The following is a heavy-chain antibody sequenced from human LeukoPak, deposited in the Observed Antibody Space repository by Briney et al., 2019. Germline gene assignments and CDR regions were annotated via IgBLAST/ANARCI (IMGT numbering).Heavy chain of an antibody. CDR2: INPNSGST. V-gene: IGHV1-2*06. CDR1: GYTFTGYY. D-gene: IGHD3-9*01. CDR3: ARDGRRYFDWLLYSDFDY. Sequence: ASVKVSCKASGYTFTGYYMHWVRQAPGQGLEWMGRINPNSGSTNYAQKFQGRVTMTRDTSISTAYMELSRLRSDDTAVYYCARDGRRYFDWLLYSDFDYWGQGTLVTVSS. J-gene: IGHJ4*02.